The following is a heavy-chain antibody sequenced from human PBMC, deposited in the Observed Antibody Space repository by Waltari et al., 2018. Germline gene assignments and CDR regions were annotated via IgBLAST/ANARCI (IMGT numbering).Heavy chain of an antibody. V-gene: IGHV7-4-1*02. D-gene: IGHD3-16*02. J-gene: IGHJ4*02. CDR1: GYTFSSYS. CDR2: IKTKAGTC. CDR3: ARVNYEYVEGTYLYSGFDS. Sequence: QVQLVQSGSELKKPGASVKVSCKASGYTFSSYSINWIRQAPGQRPEWRGWIKTKAGTCMYAQGFKGRFVFSVDTAGSTAYRQINSLKAEDTALYYCARVNYEYVEGTYLYSGFDSWGQGTLVTVSS.